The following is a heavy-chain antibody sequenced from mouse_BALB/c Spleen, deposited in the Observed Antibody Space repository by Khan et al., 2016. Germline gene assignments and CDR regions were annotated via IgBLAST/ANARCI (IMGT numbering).Heavy chain of an antibody. CDR3: ARNGYDGYWYFDV. CDR2: ISYSGST. D-gene: IGHD2-2*01. V-gene: IGHV3-2*02. J-gene: IGHJ1*01. CDR1: GYSITSDYA. Sequence: VQLKESGPGLVKPSQSLSLTCTVTGYSITSDYAWNWIRQFPGNKLEWMGYISYSGSTSYNPSLKSRISITRDTSKNQFFLQLNSVTTEDTATYYCARNGYDGYWYFDVWGAGTTVTVSS.